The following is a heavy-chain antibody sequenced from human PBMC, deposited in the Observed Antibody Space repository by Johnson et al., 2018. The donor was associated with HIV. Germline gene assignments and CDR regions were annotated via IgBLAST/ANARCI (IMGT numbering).Heavy chain of an antibody. CDR2: ISWNSGSI. V-gene: IGHV3-9*01. CDR1: GFMFSDYY. J-gene: IGHJ3*01. CDR3: AKDFGRYCSGGSCYSMSP. D-gene: IGHD2-15*01. Sequence: VQLVESGGGLVKPGGSLRLSCSASGFMFSDYYMSWIRQAPGKGLEWVSGISWNSGSIGYADSVKGRFTISRDNAKNSLYLQMNSLRAEDTALYYCAKDFGRYCSGGSCYSMSPWGQGTMVTVSS.